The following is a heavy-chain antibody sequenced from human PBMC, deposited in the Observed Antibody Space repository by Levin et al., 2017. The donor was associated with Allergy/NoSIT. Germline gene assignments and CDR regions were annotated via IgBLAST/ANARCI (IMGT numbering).Heavy chain of an antibody. J-gene: IGHJ4*02. CDR3: AKDEGVAAAGIG. Sequence: GESLKISCAASGFTFSSYGMHWVRQAPGKGLEWVAVISYDGSNKYYADSVKGRFTISRDNSKNTLYLQMNSLRAEDTAVYYCAKDEGVAAAGIGWGQGTLVTVSS. CDR2: ISYDGSNK. CDR1: GFTFSSYG. D-gene: IGHD6-13*01. V-gene: IGHV3-30*18.